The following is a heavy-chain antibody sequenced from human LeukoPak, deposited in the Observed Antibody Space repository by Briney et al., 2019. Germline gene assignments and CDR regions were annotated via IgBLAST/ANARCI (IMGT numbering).Heavy chain of an antibody. CDR2: INPNSGGT. Sequence: ASVTVSCTASGYTFTGYYMHWVRQAPGQGLEWIGWINPNSGGTNYAQKFQGRVTMTRDTSISTAYMELSRLRSDDTAVYYCAREGQLERPNWFDPWGQGTLVTVSS. CDR3: AREGQLERPNWFDP. J-gene: IGHJ5*02. D-gene: IGHD1-1*01. V-gene: IGHV1-2*02. CDR1: GYTFTGYY.